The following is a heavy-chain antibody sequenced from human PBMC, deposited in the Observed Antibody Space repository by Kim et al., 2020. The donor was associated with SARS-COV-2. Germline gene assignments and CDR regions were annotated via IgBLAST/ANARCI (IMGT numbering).Heavy chain of an antibody. CDR3: ARGGGRDAFDI. Sequence: GGSLRLSCAASGFTVSSNYMSWVRQAPGKGLEWVSVIYSGGTTYYSDSVKGRFTISRDNSKNTLYLQMNSLRAEDTAVYYCARGGGRDAFDIWGQGTMVTVSS. CDR2: IYSGGTT. D-gene: IGHD3-16*01. J-gene: IGHJ3*02. V-gene: IGHV3-53*01. CDR1: GFTVSSNY.